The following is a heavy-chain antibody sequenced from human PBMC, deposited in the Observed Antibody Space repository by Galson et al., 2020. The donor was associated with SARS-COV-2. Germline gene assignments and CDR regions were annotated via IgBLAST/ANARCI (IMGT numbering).Heavy chain of an antibody. Sequence: GESLKISCEASGFIFSTYAMSWVRQAPGKGLEWVSAIGGSGGGGVPGAFYEDSVKGRFTISRDNSKNTLFLHMNSLTPEDTAVYYCAKRSRIRGIAVAGGFDFWGQGTLVTVSS. CDR3: AKRSRIRGIAVAGGFDF. CDR2: IGGSGGGGVPGA. J-gene: IGHJ4*02. CDR1: GFIFSTYA. V-gene: IGHV3-23*01. D-gene: IGHD6-19*01.